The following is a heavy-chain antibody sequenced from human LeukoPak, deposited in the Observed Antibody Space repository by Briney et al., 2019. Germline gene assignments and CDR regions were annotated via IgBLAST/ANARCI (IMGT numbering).Heavy chain of an antibody. CDR2: INPNSGEA. CDR3: ARDRWQQLTYYFVS. CDR1: GYSFTGYH. J-gene: IGHJ4*02. Sequence: SVNVSCKASGYSFTGYHMHWVRQPPSQQRDGMGWINPNSGEANYAQKFQGRVSMTMHTSVSTPYMELNNLRYDDTATYFCARDRWQQLTYYFVSWGQGTLVTVCS. D-gene: IGHD6-13*01. V-gene: IGHV1-2*02.